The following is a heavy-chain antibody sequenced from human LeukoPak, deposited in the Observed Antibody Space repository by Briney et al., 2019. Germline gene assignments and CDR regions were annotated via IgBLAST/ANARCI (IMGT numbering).Heavy chain of an antibody. J-gene: IGHJ4*02. CDR1: GYTFTSYA. D-gene: IGHD1-26*01. CDR3: ARDLGSGSLHY. CDR2: INTGNGDT. Sequence: ASVKVSCKASGYTFTSYAIHWVRQAPGQRLEWLGWINTGNGDTRYSQTFQGRVTITSDTSASTAYMELSSLRSEDTAVYCCARDLGSGSLHYWGQGTLVTVSS. V-gene: IGHV1-3*04.